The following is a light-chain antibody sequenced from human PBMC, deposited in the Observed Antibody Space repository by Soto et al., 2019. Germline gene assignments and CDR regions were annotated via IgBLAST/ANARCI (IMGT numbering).Light chain of an antibody. V-gene: IGLV1-47*01. Sequence: QSVLTQPPSASGTPGQRVTISCSGSSSNIGTNFAYWYQQLPGTAPKLLIYRNNQRPSGVPDRFSGSKSGTSASLAISGLRSEDEAEYYCAAWDDSLSGPWVFGGGTKLTVL. CDR3: AAWDDSLSGPWV. CDR2: RNN. J-gene: IGLJ3*02. CDR1: SSNIGTNF.